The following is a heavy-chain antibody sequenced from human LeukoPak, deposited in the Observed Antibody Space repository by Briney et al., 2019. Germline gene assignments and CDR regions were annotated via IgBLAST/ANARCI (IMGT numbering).Heavy chain of an antibody. CDR2: ISRSGSTR. Sequence: GGSLRLSCATSGFTFSACGLTWVRQAPGKGLEWVSYISRSGSTRYYADSVKGRFTISRDKAKNSLYLQMNSLRAEDTAVYYCARVATMVRVPLDALDIWGQGTMVSVSS. CDR1: GFTFSACG. D-gene: IGHD3-10*01. J-gene: IGHJ3*02. CDR3: ARVATMVRVPLDALDI. V-gene: IGHV3-48*03.